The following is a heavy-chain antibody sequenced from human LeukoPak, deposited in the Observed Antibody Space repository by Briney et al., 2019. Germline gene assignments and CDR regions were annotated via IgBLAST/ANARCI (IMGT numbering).Heavy chain of an antibody. J-gene: IGHJ4*02. Sequence: SETLSLTCTVSVGSINNYYWNWIRQPPGKELEWIGFIYSSGSTNYNPSLQSRVTISVDTSRHQFSLKLTSVTDADTAVYHCARGGSSSWRIGYYFDFWGQGTLVTVSS. CDR2: IYSSGST. V-gene: IGHV4-59*01. CDR1: VGSINNYY. CDR3: ARGGSSSWRIGYYFDF. D-gene: IGHD6-13*01.